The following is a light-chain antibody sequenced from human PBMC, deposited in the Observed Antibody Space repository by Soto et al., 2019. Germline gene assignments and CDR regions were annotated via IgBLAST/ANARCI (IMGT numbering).Light chain of an antibody. Sequence: DIQMTQSASTLSASLGDRLTITCRASQRISSWLAWYQKKPGKAPKLLIYDTSNLESGVPSRFSGRGSGTEFTLTIRSLQPDDFATYYCQHYITFGQGTKVDIK. J-gene: IGKJ1*01. CDR1: QRISSW. V-gene: IGKV1-5*01. CDR2: DTS. CDR3: QHYIT.